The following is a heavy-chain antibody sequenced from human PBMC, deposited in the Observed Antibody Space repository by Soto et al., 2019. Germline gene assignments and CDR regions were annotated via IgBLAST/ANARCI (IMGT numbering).Heavy chain of an antibody. CDR1: GYSFTSYW. V-gene: IGHV5-10-1*01. CDR2: IDPSDSYT. CDR3: ARQLGQWLVRTVEDV. Sequence: GESLKISCKGSGYSFTSYWISWVRQMPRKGLEWMGRIDPSDSYTNYSPSFQGHVTISADKSISTAYLQWSSLKASDTAMYYCARQLGQWLVRTVEDVWGQGTTVTVSS. D-gene: IGHD6-19*01. J-gene: IGHJ6*02.